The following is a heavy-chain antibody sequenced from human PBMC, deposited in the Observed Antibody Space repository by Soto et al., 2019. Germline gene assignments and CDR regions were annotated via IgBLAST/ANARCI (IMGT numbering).Heavy chain of an antibody. CDR1: GGSVSSGSYY. J-gene: IGHJ4*02. CDR2: IYDSGSA. V-gene: IGHV4-61*01. Sequence: QVQLQESGPGLVKPSETLSLTCTVSGGSVSSGSYYWRWIRQPPGKGLEWIGYIYDSGSANYNPSLSSRVTISVDTSKNQFSQKLSSVTAADTAVYYCASDGDYRYYFDYWGQGTLVTVST. D-gene: IGHD3-10*01. CDR3: ASDGDYRYYFDY.